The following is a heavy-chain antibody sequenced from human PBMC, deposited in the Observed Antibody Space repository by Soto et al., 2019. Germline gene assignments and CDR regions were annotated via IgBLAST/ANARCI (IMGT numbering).Heavy chain of an antibody. V-gene: IGHV4-30-4*08. J-gene: IGHJ4*02. CDR2: IYYNGST. CDR3: ARVAGVAYCGGDCYHFDY. CDR1: GGSISSGGYY. Sequence: SETLSLTCTVSGGSISSGGYYWNWIRQHPGKGLEWIGYIYYNGSTYYNPSLKSRVTMSIDTSKNQFSLNVSSVTAADTAVYYCARVAGVAYCGGDCYHFDYWGQGTLVTVSS. D-gene: IGHD2-21*02.